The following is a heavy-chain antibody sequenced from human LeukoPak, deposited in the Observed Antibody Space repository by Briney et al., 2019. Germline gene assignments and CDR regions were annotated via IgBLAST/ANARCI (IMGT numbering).Heavy chain of an antibody. V-gene: IGHV4-4*02. Sequence: SGTLSLTCAVSGGSISRNNWWSWVRQPPGKGLEWIGEIFPSGSTNYNPSLKSRLTISVDKSKNQFSLKLSSVTAADTAVYYCGGGMFSYHFGLDVLGQGTTVTVSS. CDR1: GGSISRNNW. J-gene: IGHJ6*02. CDR3: GGGMFSYHFGLDV. CDR2: IFPSGST. D-gene: IGHD3-10*02.